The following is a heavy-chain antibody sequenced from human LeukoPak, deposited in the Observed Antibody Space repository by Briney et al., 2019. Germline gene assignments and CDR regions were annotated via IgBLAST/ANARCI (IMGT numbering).Heavy chain of an antibody. CDR2: MNPNSGNT. V-gene: IGHV1-8*01. CDR3: ARVGEQLGPYYLDY. J-gene: IGHJ4*02. CDR1: GYTFTSYD. D-gene: IGHD6-13*01. Sequence: ASVKVSCKASGYTFTSYDINWVRHATGQGLEWMGWMNPNSGNTGYAQKYQGRVTMTRNTTISTDYMELSSRRSEDKTVYYCARVGEQLGPYYLDYWGQGTLVTVSS.